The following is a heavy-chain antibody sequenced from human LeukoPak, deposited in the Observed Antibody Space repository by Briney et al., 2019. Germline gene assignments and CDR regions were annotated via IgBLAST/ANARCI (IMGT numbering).Heavy chain of an antibody. V-gene: IGHV3-23*01. Sequence: PGGSLRLSCAASGFTFSSYAMSWVRQAPGKGLEWVSAISGSGGSTYYADSVKGRFTISRDNSKNTLYLQMNSLRAEDTAVYYCAKAPTGSSGYSTTFLDYWGQGTLVTVSS. J-gene: IGHJ4*02. CDR2: ISGSGGST. CDR1: GFTFSSYA. D-gene: IGHD3-22*01. CDR3: AKAPTGSSGYSTTFLDY.